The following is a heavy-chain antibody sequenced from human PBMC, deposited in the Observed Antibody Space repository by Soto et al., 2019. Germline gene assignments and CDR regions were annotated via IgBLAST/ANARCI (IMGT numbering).Heavy chain of an antibody. V-gene: IGHV3-30-3*01. D-gene: IGHD2-15*01. CDR1: GFTFSSYA. CDR2: ISSDGRNK. Sequence: QVQLVESGGGVVQPGRSLRLSCAASGFTFSSYAMHWVRQAPGKGLEWVAVISSDGRNKYYADSVKGRFTISRDNSKNTLYLQMNSLRAEDTAVYYCARVPSSSGRAHFDYWGQGTLVTVSS. CDR3: ARVPSSSGRAHFDY. J-gene: IGHJ4*02.